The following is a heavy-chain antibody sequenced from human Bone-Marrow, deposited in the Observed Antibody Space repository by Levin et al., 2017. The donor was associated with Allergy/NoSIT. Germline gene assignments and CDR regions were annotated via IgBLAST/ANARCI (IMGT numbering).Heavy chain of an antibody. V-gene: IGHV3-48*02. CDR1: GFTFSSYS. J-gene: IGHJ4*02. Sequence: GESLKISCTASGFTFSSYSMNWVRQAPGKGLEWVSFISGTSGTKHYADSVKGRFIVSRDNAKNSLHLQMNSLRDDDTAVYFCAREGREYFDYWGQGTLVTVSS. CDR2: ISGTSGTK. D-gene: IGHD3-10*01. CDR3: AREGREYFDY.